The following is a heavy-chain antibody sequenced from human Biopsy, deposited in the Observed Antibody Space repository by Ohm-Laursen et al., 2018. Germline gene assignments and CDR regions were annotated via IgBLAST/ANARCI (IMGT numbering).Heavy chain of an antibody. D-gene: IGHD4-11*01. Sequence: LRLSCSASGFSFSTYGIYWVRQPPGKGLEWIGHIYYSVMTNYNPSLQSRVSISVDTSRNQVSLTLSSVTAADTAVYYCARDSGILNYGNFKYYHYYGMDVWGQGTKVTVSS. CDR2: IYYSVMT. CDR3: ARDSGILNYGNFKYYHYYGMDV. CDR1: GFSFSTYG. V-gene: IGHV4-59*01. J-gene: IGHJ6*02.